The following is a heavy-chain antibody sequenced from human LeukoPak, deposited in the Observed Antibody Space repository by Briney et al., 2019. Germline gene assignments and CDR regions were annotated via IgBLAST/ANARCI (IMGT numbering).Heavy chain of an antibody. J-gene: IGHJ6*03. CDR1: GFPFSSYP. Sequence: PGGSLRLSCAASGFPFSSYPISWVRQPPGKGLEWVSAITASGDSTYSADSVKGRFTISRDNSKNTLYLQMDSPRAEDTALYYCAKDGAPNAGYMDVWGKGTTVTVSS. V-gene: IGHV3-23*01. D-gene: IGHD3-10*01. CDR3: AKDGAPNAGYMDV. CDR2: ITASGDST.